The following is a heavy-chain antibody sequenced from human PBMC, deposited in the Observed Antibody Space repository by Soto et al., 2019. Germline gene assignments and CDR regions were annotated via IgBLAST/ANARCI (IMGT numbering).Heavy chain of an antibody. CDR3: ALTRRSSLLEVAGPGFEY. J-gene: IGHJ4*02. CDR2: LSYEGSEE. CDR1: GFNFGVFG. Sequence: PGGSMRLSCAACGFNFGVFGMHWVRQAPGKGLEWLSVLSYEGSEEYYADSVRGRFTISRDNSKNTLFLQMDSLRVDDTGVYYCALTRRSSLLEVAGPGFEYWGQGTLV. D-gene: IGHD6-19*01. V-gene: IGHV3-30*03.